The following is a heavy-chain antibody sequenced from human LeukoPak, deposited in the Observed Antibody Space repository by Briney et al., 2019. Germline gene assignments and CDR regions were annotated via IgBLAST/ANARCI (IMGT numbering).Heavy chain of an antibody. V-gene: IGHV3-7*01. D-gene: IGHD5-18*01. Sequence: GGSLRLSCAVSGFTFSSYPMNWVRQAPGKGLEWVANIRKDGSEKYSVDSVKGRFTISRDNAKTSLYLQMNSLRAEDTAVYYCARHLSGITGYTYGRGIDYWGQGTLVTVSS. CDR1: GFTFSSYP. CDR2: IRKDGSEK. J-gene: IGHJ4*02. CDR3: ARHLSGITGYTYGRGIDY.